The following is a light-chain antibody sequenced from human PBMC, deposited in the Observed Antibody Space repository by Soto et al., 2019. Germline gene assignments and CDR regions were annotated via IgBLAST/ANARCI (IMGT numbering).Light chain of an antibody. CDR1: QSISSSY. V-gene: IGKV3-20*01. CDR2: GAS. J-gene: IGKJ1*01. CDR3: QQYVRYPWT. Sequence: EIVLTQSPGTLSLSPGERATLSCRASQSISSSYLAWYQQKPGQAPRPLIYGASSRATGIPDRFSGSGSGTDFTLTISRLEPEDFAVYYCQQYVRYPWTFGQGTKVEIK.